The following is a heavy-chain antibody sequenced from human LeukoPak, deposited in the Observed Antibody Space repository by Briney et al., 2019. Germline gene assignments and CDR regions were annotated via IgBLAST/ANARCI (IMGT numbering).Heavy chain of an antibody. V-gene: IGHV1-69*13. J-gene: IGHJ3*02. CDR2: IIPIFGTA. CDR1: GGTFSSYA. CDR3: ARANDQGAFDI. Sequence: ASVKVSCKASGGTFSSYAISWVRQAPGQGLEWMGGIIPIFGTANYAQKFQGRVTITADESTSTAYMELRSLRSDDTAVYYCARANDQGAFDIWGQGTMVTVSS.